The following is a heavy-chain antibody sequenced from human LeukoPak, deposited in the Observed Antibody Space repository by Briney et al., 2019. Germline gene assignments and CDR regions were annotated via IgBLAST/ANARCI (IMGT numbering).Heavy chain of an antibody. Sequence: ASVKVSCKASGYTFTGYYMHWVRQAPGQGLAWMGWINPNSGGTNYAQKFQGRVTMTSDTSISTAYMELSRLRSDDTAVYYCARDLAGDPSRDYWGQGTLVTVSS. CDR1: GYTFTGYY. D-gene: IGHD7-27*01. CDR3: ARDLAGDPSRDY. CDR2: INPNSGGT. J-gene: IGHJ4*02. V-gene: IGHV1-2*02.